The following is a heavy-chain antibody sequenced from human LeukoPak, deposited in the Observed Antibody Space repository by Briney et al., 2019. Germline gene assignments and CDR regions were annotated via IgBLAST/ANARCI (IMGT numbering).Heavy chain of an antibody. CDR3: AHKVHGVGGRIAAAGLTPFDY. Sequence: VSGPTLVNPTQTLTLTCTFSGFSLSTRGVGVGWIRQPPGKALEWLALIYWNDDKRYSPSLKSRLTITKDTSKNQVVLTMTNMDPVDTATYYCAHKVHGVGGRIAAAGLTPFDYWGQGTLVTVSS. J-gene: IGHJ4*02. V-gene: IGHV2-5*01. CDR1: GFSLSTRGVG. CDR2: IYWNDDK. D-gene: IGHD6-13*01.